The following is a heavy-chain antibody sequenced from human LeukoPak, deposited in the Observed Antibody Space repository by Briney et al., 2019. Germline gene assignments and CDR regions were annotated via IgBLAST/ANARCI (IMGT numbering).Heavy chain of an antibody. CDR1: GGSFSGYY. CDR2: INHSGST. J-gene: IGHJ3*02. V-gene: IGHV4-34*01. D-gene: IGHD3-22*01. Sequence: SETLSLTCAVYGGSFSGYYWSWLRQPPGKGLEWIGEINHSGSTNYNPSLKSRVTISVDTSKNQFSLKLSSVTAADTAVYYCARGPASTYYYDSSGYYYAFDIWGQGTMVTVSA. CDR3: ARGPASTYYYDSSGYYYAFDI.